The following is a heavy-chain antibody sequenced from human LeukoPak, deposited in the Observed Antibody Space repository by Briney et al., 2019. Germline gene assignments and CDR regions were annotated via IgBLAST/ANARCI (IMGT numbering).Heavy chain of an antibody. J-gene: IGHJ4*02. CDR2: IYYSGST. CDR1: GGSISSSRYY. D-gene: IGHD6-6*01. V-gene: IGHV4-39*01. CDR3: ARLEQLAPDE. Sequence: LETLSLTCTVSGGSISSSRYYWGWIRQPPGKGLEWIGSIYYSGSTYYNPSLKSRVTISVDTSKNQFSLKLSSVTAADTAVYYCARLEQLAPDEWGQGTLVTVSS.